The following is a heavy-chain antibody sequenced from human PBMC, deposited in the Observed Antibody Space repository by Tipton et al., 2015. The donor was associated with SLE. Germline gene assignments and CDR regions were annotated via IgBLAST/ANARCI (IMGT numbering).Heavy chain of an antibody. CDR3: ARGDYYGPLGGY. CDR1: GGSISSSSYY. J-gene: IGHJ4*02. V-gene: IGHV4-61*02. D-gene: IGHD3-10*01. CDR2: IYTSGST. Sequence: TLSLTCTVSGGSISSSSYYWGWIRQPAGKGLEWIGRIYTSGSTNYNPSLKSRVTISVDTSKNQFSLKLSSVTAADTAVYYCARGDYYGPLGGYWGQGTLVTVSS.